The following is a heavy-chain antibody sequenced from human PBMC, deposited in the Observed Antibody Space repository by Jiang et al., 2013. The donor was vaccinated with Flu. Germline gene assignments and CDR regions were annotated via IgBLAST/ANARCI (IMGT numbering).Heavy chain of an antibody. Sequence: PGLVKPSVTLSLTCSVSGYSISSAYYWGWVRQSPGRGLESIGTIYHSGRTYYNPSLKSRVTISVDTSKNQISLNLTSATAADTAVYYCARAVSWFGLFDSWGQGTPVTVSS. CDR1: GYSISSAYY. J-gene: IGHJ4*02. CDR2: IYHSGRT. CDR3: ARAVSWFGLFDS. V-gene: IGHV4-38-2*02. D-gene: IGHD3-10*01.